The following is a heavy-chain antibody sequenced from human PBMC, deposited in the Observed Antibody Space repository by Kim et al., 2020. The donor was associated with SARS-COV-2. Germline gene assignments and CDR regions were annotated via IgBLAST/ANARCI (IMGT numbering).Heavy chain of an antibody. V-gene: IGHV3-74*01. CDR2: INSDGSST. CDR3: ARDGNGLGV. CDR1: GFTFSNYW. Sequence: GGSLRLSCAASGFTFSNYWMHWVRQAPGKGLVWVSRINSDGSSTTYADSVKGRFTISRDNAKDTLFLQMNSLRAEDAAVYYCARDGNGLGVWGQGTTVTV. J-gene: IGHJ6*02.